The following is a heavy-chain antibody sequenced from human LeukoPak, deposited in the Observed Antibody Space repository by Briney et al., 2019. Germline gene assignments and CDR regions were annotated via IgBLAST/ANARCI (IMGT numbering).Heavy chain of an antibody. D-gene: IGHD4-11*01. CDR3: ARDGKRDYSNYNWFDP. CDR2: INPNSGGT. CDR1: GYTFTGYY. Sequence: ASGKVSCKASGYTFTGYYMHWVRQAPGQGLEWMGWINPNSGGTNYAQKFQGRVTMTRDTSISPAYMELSRLRSDDTAVYYCARDGKRDYSNYNWFDPWGQGTLVTVSS. J-gene: IGHJ5*02. V-gene: IGHV1-2*02.